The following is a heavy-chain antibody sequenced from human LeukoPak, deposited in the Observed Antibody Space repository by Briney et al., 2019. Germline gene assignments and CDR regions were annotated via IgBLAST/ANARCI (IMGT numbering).Heavy chain of an antibody. V-gene: IGHV4-59*01. CDR1: GGSISSYY. Sequence: PSETLSLTCTVSGGSISSYYWSWIRQPPGKGLEWIGYIYYSGSTNYNPSLKSRVTISVDTSKNQFSLKLSSVTAADTAVYYCARFRRPGLLQIEGFDPWGQGTLVTVSS. D-gene: IGHD1-26*01. CDR2: IYYSGST. J-gene: IGHJ5*02. CDR3: ARFRRPGLLQIEGFDP.